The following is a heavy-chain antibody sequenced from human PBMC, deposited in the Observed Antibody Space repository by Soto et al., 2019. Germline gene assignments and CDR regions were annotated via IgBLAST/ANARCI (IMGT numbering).Heavy chain of an antibody. CDR2: SSGYNGNT. D-gene: IGHD5-12*01. J-gene: IGHJ4*02. CDR1: GYSFAYYG. V-gene: IGHV1-18*01. CDR3: ARGLRGLGGYELPY. Sequence: GASVKVSCKASGYSFAYYGISWVRQAPGQGLERMGWSSGYNGNTDHAQNLQGRVTVTTDTSTRTAYMELRSLRSDDTAVYYCARGLRGLGGYELPYGGKGTLVTVSS.